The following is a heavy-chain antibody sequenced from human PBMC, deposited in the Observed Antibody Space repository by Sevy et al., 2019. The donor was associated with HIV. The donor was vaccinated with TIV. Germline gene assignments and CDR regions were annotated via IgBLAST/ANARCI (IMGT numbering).Heavy chain of an antibody. V-gene: IGHV3-23*01. J-gene: IGHJ4*02. CDR1: GFTFTEFV. D-gene: IGHD3-22*01. CDR3: AKDVVGGYYDSSGYSDH. CDR2: INSGGGST. Sequence: GGSLILSCAASGFTFTEFVMSWVRHAPGKGLEWVSTINSGGGSTYYADSVKGRFTISRDNSQNTLDLQMNSLRAEDTAVYYCAKDVVGGYYDSSGYSDHWGQGTLVTVSS.